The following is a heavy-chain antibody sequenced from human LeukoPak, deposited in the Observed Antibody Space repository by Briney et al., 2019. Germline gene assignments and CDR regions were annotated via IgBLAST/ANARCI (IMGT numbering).Heavy chain of an antibody. CDR1: GGSISSYY. D-gene: IGHD3-3*01. Sequence: PSETLSLTCTVSGGSISSYYWSWIRQPPGKGLEWIGCIYYSGSTNYNPSLKSRVTISVDTSKNQFSLKLSSVTAADTAVYYCASAPIRYYDFDYWGQGTLVTVSS. V-gene: IGHV4-59*01. J-gene: IGHJ4*02. CDR2: IYYSGST. CDR3: ASAPIRYYDFDY.